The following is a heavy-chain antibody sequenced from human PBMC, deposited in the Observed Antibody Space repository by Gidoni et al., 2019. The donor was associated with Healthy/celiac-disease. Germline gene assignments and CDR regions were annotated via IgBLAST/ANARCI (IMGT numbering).Heavy chain of an antibody. D-gene: IGHD6-13*01. J-gene: IGHJ4*02. V-gene: IGHV1-46*01. CDR2: INPSGGST. CDR3: ARVAIAAADY. Sequence: QVQLVQSGAEVKKPGASVKVSCTASGDTFTSYYMHWVRQAPGQGLEWMGIINPSGGSTSYAQKFQGRVTMTRDTSTSTVYMELSSLRSGDTAVYYCARVAIAAADYWGQGTLVTVSS. CDR1: GDTFTSYY.